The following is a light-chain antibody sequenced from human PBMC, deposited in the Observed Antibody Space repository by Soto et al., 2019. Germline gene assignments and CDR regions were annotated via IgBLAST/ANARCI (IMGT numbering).Light chain of an antibody. V-gene: IGKV1-5*01. CDR2: DAS. J-gene: IGKJ1*01. CDR1: QGISTW. Sequence: DIPMTQSPYTMSASVGDRVTITCRASQGISTWLAWYQQKPGTAPKLLIYDASSLESGVPSRFSGSGSGTEFTLTVSGLQPDDYATYYCQQYSSYSRTFGQGTKGEIK. CDR3: QQYSSYSRT.